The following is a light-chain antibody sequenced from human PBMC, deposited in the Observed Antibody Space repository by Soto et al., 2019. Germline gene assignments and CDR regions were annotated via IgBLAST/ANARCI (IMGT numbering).Light chain of an antibody. CDR1: QSVSSY. V-gene: IGKV3-11*01. CDR3: QQRSNWFLT. J-gene: IGKJ4*01. CDR2: DAS. Sequence: EIVLTQSPATLSLSPGERATLSCRASQSVSSYLAWYQQKPGQAPRLLIYDASNRATGIPARFSGSGSGTDFTLTISSLEPEDFAVYYCQQRSNWFLTFVGGTKVEIK.